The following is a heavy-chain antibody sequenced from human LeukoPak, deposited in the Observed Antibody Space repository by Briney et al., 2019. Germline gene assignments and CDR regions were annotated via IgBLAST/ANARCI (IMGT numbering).Heavy chain of an antibody. CDR3: ATLQQWLVLFDY. J-gene: IGHJ4*02. Sequence: GGSLRLSCAESGFTFSSYGMHWVRQAPGKGLGWVAFIRYDGSNKYYADSVKGRFTISRDNSKNTLYLQMNSLRAEDTAVYYCATLQQWLVLFDYWGQGTLVTVSS. V-gene: IGHV3-30*02. D-gene: IGHD6-19*01. CDR2: IRYDGSNK. CDR1: GFTFSSYG.